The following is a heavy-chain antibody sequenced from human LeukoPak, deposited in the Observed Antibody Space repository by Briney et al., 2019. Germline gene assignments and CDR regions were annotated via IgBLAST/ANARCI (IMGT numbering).Heavy chain of an antibody. J-gene: IGHJ4*02. CDR1: GFTFSSYA. D-gene: IGHD6-13*01. Sequence: QPGGSLRLSCAASGFTFSSYAMHWVRQAPGKGLEWVAGISYDGSNKYYADSVKGRFTVSRDNSKNTVDLQKNSVRAEDTAVYYCASSLPRYSSSWYLFNYWGQGTLVTVSS. CDR3: ASSLPRYSSSWYLFNY. CDR2: ISYDGSNK. V-gene: IGHV3-30-3*01.